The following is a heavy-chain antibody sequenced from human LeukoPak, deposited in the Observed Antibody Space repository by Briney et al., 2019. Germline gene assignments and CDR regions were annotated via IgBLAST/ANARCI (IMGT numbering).Heavy chain of an antibody. CDR2: INPNSGGT. D-gene: IGHD6-19*01. CDR1: GYTFTGYY. Sequence: ASVKVSCKASGYTFTGYYMHWVRQAPGQGLEWMGWINPNSGGTNYAQQFQGRLTMTRDTSISTAYMELSRLRSDDTAVYYCARDKSGNSGWYSYFDYWGQGTLVTVSS. CDR3: ARDKSGNSGWYSYFDY. V-gene: IGHV1-2*02. J-gene: IGHJ4*02.